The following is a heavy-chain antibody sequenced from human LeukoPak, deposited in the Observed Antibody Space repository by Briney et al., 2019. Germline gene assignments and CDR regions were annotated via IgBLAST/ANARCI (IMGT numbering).Heavy chain of an antibody. D-gene: IGHD4-23*01. CDR2: IYSGGST. J-gene: IGHJ6*03. CDR3: AADPVVTPDYYYYYMDV. CDR1: GFTVSSNY. V-gene: IGHV3-53*01. Sequence: PGGSLRLSCAASGFTVSSNYMSWVRQAPGKGLEWGSVIYSGGSTYYADSVKGRFTISRDNSKNTLYLQMNSLRAEDTAVYYCAADPVVTPDYYYYYMDVWGKGTTVTVSS.